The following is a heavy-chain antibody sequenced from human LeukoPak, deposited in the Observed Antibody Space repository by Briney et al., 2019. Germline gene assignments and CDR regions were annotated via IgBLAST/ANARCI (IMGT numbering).Heavy chain of an antibody. D-gene: IGHD3/OR15-3a*01. J-gene: IGHJ4*02. V-gene: IGHV4-59*01. CDR1: GGSISSYY. CDR2: IYYSGST. CDR3: ARSALGRCPDY. Sequence: PSETLSLTCTVSGGSISSYYWSWIRQPPGKGLEWIGYIYYSGSTNYNPSLKSRVTISVDTSQNQFSLKLSSVTAADTAVYYCARSALGRCPDYWGQGTLVTVSS.